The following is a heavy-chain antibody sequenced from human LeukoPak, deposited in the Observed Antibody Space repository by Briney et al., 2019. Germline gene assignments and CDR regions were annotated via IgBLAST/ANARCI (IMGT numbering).Heavy chain of an antibody. CDR1: GFTFSNYW. J-gene: IGHJ4*02. Sequence: GGSLRLSCAASGFTFSNYWMGWVRQAPGKGLEWVANIKGDGSEKHYVDSVKGRFTISRDNAESSLFLQMISLRAEDTAVYYCTRGTTTLDYWGQGTLVTVSS. CDR2: IKGDGSEK. CDR3: TRGTTTLDY. V-gene: IGHV3-7*01. D-gene: IGHD1-1*01.